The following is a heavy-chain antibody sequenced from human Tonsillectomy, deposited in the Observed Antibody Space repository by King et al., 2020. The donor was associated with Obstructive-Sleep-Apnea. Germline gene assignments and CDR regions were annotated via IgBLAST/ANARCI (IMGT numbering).Heavy chain of an antibody. V-gene: IGHV4-39*07. CDR1: GDSISSTSYC. CDR3: AKEGGDYGDYFDY. Sequence: QLQESGPGLVKPSETLSLTCTVSGDSISSTSYCWGWIRQPPGKGLEWIGTIYYSGSTYYNPSLKSRVTISVDTSKKQFSLKLSSVTAADTAVYYCAKEGGDYGDYFDYWGQGTLVTVSS. D-gene: IGHD4-17*01. J-gene: IGHJ4*02. CDR2: IYYSGST.